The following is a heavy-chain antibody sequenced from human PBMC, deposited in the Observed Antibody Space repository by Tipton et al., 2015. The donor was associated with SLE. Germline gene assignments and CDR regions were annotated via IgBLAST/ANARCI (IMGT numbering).Heavy chain of an antibody. J-gene: IGHJ4*02. Sequence: TLSLTCSASGGFINSGYWSWIRQPPGKGLEWIGTIYYSGRTDYNPSLKSRVTMSVDTSMNQFSLRLRSVTAADTAVYYCARRRFQSAPDYWGQGTLVSVSS. V-gene: IGHV4-59*12. CDR1: GGFINSGY. CDR2: IYYSGRT. D-gene: IGHD2-21*01. CDR3: ARRRFQSAPDY.